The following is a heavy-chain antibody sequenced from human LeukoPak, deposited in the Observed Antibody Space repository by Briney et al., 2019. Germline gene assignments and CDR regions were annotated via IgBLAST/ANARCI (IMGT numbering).Heavy chain of an antibody. J-gene: IGHJ4*02. CDR1: GYTFTGYY. D-gene: IGHD5-12*01. V-gene: IGHV1-2*06. Sequence: ASVKVSCKASGYTFTGYYMHWVRQAPGQGLEWMGRINPNSGGTNYAQKFQGRVTMTRDTSISTAYMELSRLRSDDTAVYYCASAVATPDPTFDYWGQGTLVTVSS. CDR3: ASAVATPDPTFDY. CDR2: INPNSGGT.